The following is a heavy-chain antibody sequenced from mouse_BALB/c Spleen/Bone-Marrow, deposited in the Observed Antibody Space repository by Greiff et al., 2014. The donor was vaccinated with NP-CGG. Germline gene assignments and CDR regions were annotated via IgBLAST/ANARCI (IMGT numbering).Heavy chain of an antibody. V-gene: IGHV1-54*01. J-gene: IGHJ2*01. CDR2: INTGSGGT. Sequence: QVQLQQSGAELVRPGTSVKVSCKASRYAFTNYLIESVKQRPGQGLEWIGMINTGSGGTNYNEKFKGKATLTADKSSSTAYMQLSSLTSDDSAVYFCARRDGSYFDYWGQGTTLTVSS. CDR1: RYAFTNYL. D-gene: IGHD3-3*01. CDR3: ARRDGSYFDY.